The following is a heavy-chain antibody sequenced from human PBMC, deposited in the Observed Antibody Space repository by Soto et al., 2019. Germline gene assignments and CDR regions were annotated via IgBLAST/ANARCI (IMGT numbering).Heavy chain of an antibody. J-gene: IGHJ4*02. D-gene: IGHD2-21*02. CDR3: ARDVTGDFDY. V-gene: IGHV1-69*13. CDR2: IIPIFGTA. CDR1: GYTFTSYG. Sequence: SVKVSCKASGYTFTSYGISWVRQAPGQGLEWMGGIIPIFGTANYAQKFQGRVTITADESTSTAYMELSSLRSEDTAVYYCARDVTGDFDYWGQGTLVTVSS.